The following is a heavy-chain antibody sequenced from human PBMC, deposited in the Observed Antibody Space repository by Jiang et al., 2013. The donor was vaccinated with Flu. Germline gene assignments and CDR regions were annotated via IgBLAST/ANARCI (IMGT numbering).Heavy chain of an antibody. J-gene: IGHJ2*01. D-gene: IGHD2-15*01. Sequence: SRGLEWLGRTYYRSRWYNDYAVSVKSRITINPDTSKNQFSLLLNSVTPEDTAVYYCARGLSFCSGGTCYSYWYFDLWGRGTLVTVSS. V-gene: IGHV6-1*01. CDR2: TYYRSRWYN. CDR3: ARGLSFCSGGTCYSYWYFDL.